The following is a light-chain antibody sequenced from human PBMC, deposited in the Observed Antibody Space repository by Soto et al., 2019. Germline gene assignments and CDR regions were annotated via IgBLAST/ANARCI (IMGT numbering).Light chain of an antibody. CDR3: QQVESYPST. J-gene: IGKJ4*01. Sequence: IQWAQTASSLAASVGDRVAISCRASQGISSLLAWYQQKPGKAPKLLIYAASSLQSGVPSRFSGSGFGTDFTLTITSLQPEDFATYYCQQVESYPSTFGGGTKVDIK. CDR1: QGISSL. CDR2: AAS. V-gene: IGKV1-9*01.